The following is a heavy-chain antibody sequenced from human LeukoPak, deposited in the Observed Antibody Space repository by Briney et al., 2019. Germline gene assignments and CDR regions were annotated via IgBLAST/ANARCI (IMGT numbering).Heavy chain of an antibody. CDR1: GYSISSGYY. D-gene: IGHD6-19*01. V-gene: IGHV4-38-2*01. J-gene: IGHJ4*02. CDR3: AGGPLGQWLVVDY. Sequence: SETLSLTCAVSGYSISSGYYWGWIRQPPGKGLEWIGSIYHSGGTYYNPSLKSRVTISVDTSKNQFSLKLSSVTAADTAVYYCAGGPLGQWLVVDYWGQGTLVTVSS. CDR2: IYHSGGT.